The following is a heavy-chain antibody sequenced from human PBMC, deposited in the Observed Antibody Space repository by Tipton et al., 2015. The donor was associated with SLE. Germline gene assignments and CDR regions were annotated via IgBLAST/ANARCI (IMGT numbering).Heavy chain of an antibody. CDR1: GFTFSDYY. D-gene: IGHD3-16*01. Sequence: SLRLSCAASGFTFSDYYMSWIRQAPGKGLEWVSYISSSGSTIYYADSVKGRFTISRDNSKNTLYLQMNSLRVEDTAVYYCAKDGGVWGRNNWSDPWGPGTLVPVSS. V-gene: IGHV3-11*01. CDR3: AKDGGVWGRNNWSDP. J-gene: IGHJ5*02. CDR2: ISSSGSTI.